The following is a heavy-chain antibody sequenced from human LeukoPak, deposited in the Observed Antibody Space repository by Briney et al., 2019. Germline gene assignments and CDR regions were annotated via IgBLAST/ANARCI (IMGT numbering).Heavy chain of an antibody. CDR3: ARLEGPGAGADY. CDR2: IYYSGST. Sequence: SETLSLTCTVSGGSISSYYWSWIRQPPGKGLEWIGFIYYSGSTNYNPSLKSGVTIAVDTSKSHFSLILSAVTAADTAVYYCARLEGPGAGADYWGQGTLVTVSS. D-gene: IGHD1-14*01. V-gene: IGHV4-59*08. J-gene: IGHJ4*02. CDR1: GGSISSYY.